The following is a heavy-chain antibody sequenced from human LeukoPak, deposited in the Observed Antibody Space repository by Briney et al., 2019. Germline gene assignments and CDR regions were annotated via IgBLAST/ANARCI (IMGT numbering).Heavy chain of an antibody. V-gene: IGHV3-23*01. J-gene: IGHJ4*01. CDR3: AKGIYSSGWSYFDY. CDR2: LSGSGITT. D-gene: IGHD6-19*01. Sequence: GGSLRLSCAASGFTFSNSAMSWVRQAPGKGLEWVSTLSGSGITTYYADTVKGRFAISRDNSKNTLYLQMNSLRAEDTAVYYCAKGIYSSGWSYFDYWGHGTLVTVSS. CDR1: GFTFSNSA.